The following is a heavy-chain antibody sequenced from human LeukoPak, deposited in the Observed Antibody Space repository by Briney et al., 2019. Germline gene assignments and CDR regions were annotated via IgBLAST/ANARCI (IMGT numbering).Heavy chain of an antibody. Sequence: PGGSLSLSCAASGFTFSSYSMNGVRQAPGKGLGGVSYIVIISSIIYYADSVKGRFTISRDNAKNSLYLQMNSLRAEDTAVYYCAKVAKAYYDSSGYYATYDYWGQGTLVTVSS. V-gene: IGHV3-48*04. CDR3: AKVAKAYYDSSGYYATYDY. CDR2: IVIISSII. CDR1: GFTFSSYS. J-gene: IGHJ4*02. D-gene: IGHD3-22*01.